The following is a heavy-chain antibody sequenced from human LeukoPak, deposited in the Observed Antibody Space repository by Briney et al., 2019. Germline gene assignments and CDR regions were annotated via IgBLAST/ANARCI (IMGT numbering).Heavy chain of an antibody. CDR2: IYYSGST. CDR1: SGSISSCY. V-gene: IGHV4-59*01. CDR3: ARQSRYYDSSGYYYFDY. D-gene: IGHD3-22*01. Sequence: PSETLSLTCTVSSGSISSCYWSWIRQPPGKGLEWIGYIYYSGSTNYNPSLKSRVTISVDTSKNQFSLKLSSVTAADTAVYYCARQSRYYDSSGYYYFDYWGQGTLVTVSS. J-gene: IGHJ4*02.